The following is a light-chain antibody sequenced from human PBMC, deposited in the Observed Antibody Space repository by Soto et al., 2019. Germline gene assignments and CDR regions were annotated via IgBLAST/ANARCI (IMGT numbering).Light chain of an antibody. Sequence: QSVLTQPPSASWTPGQRVTISCSGSSSNIGSNYVYWYQQLPGKAPKLLIYRNDQRPSGVPDRFSGSKSGTSASLAISGLRSEDEADYYCAAWDDSLSGVFFGGGTKLTVL. J-gene: IGLJ2*01. CDR1: SSNIGSNY. V-gene: IGLV1-47*01. CDR2: RND. CDR3: AAWDDSLSGVF.